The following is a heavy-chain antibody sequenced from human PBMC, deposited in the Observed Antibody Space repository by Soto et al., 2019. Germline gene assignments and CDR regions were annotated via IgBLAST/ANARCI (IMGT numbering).Heavy chain of an antibody. Sequence: PGGSLRLSCAPSGFTVKGNYVGWARQASGRGMEWVSIIFSAGMTYYTDSVKGRFTISKDISKNTLSLQMNSLRADDTAVYFCAGAYSYNSAFDYWGLGTPVTVYS. V-gene: IGHV3-53*01. CDR1: GFTVKGNY. CDR3: AGAYSYNSAFDY. J-gene: IGHJ4*02. CDR2: IFSAGMT. D-gene: IGHD1-1*01.